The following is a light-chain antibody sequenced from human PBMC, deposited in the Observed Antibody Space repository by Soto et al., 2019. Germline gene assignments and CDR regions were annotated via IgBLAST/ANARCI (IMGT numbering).Light chain of an antibody. CDR3: QQYSSFPRT. Sequence: ETVMTQSPATLSVSPGESVTLSCRASQSVSSDLAWYQQKPGQAPRLLIYGASTRATDIPARFSGSGSGTEFTLTISSLQSEDFAVYYCQQYSSFPRTFGQGTKVDIK. CDR1: QSVSSD. J-gene: IGKJ1*01. CDR2: GAS. V-gene: IGKV3-15*01.